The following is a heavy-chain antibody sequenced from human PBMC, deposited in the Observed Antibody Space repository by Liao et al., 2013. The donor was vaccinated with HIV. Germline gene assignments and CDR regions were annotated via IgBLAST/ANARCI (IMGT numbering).Heavy chain of an antibody. J-gene: IGHJ4*02. D-gene: IGHD6-6*01. CDR1: GGSFSGYY. CDR3: ARGRIAARHHY. Sequence: QVQLQQWGAGLLKPSETLSLTCAVYGGSFSGYYWTWIRQPPGKGLEWIGEINHSGTTNYNPSLKRSVTISVDTSKNQFSLKLNSVTAADTAVYYCARGRIAARHHYWGQGTLVTVSS. V-gene: IGHV4-34*01. CDR2: INHSGTT.